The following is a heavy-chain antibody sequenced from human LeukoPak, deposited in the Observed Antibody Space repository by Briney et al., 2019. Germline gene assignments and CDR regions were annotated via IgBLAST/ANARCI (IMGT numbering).Heavy chain of an antibody. CDR1: GDSTSSSTYY. Sequence: SETLSLTCTVSGDSTSSSTYYWDWIRQAPGKGLEWIGNIYDSGTTHYNPSLKSRVTISGATSKNQFSLKLNSVTAADTAIYYCATHRRSGSGGSENAFEIWGQGTMVTVSS. V-gene: IGHV4-39*01. D-gene: IGHD5-12*01. J-gene: IGHJ3*02. CDR3: ATHRRSGSGGSENAFEI. CDR2: IYDSGTT.